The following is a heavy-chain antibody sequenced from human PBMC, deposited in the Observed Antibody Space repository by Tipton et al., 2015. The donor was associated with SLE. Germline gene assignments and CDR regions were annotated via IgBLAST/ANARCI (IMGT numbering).Heavy chain of an antibody. J-gene: IGHJ3*02. CDR1: GFIFSSYA. V-gene: IGHV3-23*03. CDR2: IYTGGDT. Sequence: SLRLSCAASGFIFSSYALGWVRQAPGKGLEWVSVIYTGGDTYYADSVKGRLTISRDNSKNTLYLQMNSLRAEDTAVYYCARGHCTGGVCSDAFDIWGQGTMVTVSS. D-gene: IGHD2-8*02. CDR3: ARGHCTGGVCSDAFDI.